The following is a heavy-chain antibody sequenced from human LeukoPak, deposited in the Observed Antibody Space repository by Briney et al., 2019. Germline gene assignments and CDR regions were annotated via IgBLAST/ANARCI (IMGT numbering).Heavy chain of an antibody. D-gene: IGHD1-1*01. CDR3: ATERPVGTGTTDS. CDR1: GGTFSSYA. J-gene: IGHJ4*02. Sequence: AASVKVSCKASGGTFSSYAISWVRQAPGQGLEWMGGIIPIFGTENYAQKFQGRVTITADESTSTAYMELSSLRSEDTAVYYCATERPVGTGTTDSWGQGTLVTVSS. CDR2: IIPIFGTE. V-gene: IGHV1-69*13.